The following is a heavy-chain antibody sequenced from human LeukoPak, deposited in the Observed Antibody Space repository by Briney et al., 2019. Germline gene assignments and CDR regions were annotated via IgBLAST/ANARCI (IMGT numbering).Heavy chain of an antibody. CDR2: INSSGGRT. D-gene: IGHD6-19*01. CDR3: AKDGREQWLVPYYFDY. CDR1: GFTFSSYA. J-gene: IGHJ4*02. Sequence: GGSLRLSCAASGFTFSSYAMSWVRQAPGKGLEWVSAINSSGGRTSYVDSVKGRFTISRDNSKNTLYLQMNSLRAEDTAVYYCAKDGREQWLVPYYFDYWGQGALVTVSS. V-gene: IGHV3-23*01.